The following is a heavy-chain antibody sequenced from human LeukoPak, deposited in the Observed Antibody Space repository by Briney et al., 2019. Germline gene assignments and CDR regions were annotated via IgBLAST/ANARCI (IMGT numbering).Heavy chain of an antibody. Sequence: SETLSLTCTVSGGSISNYYCSWIRQPPGKGLEWIAYIYNTGSTNCNPSLKSRVTISVDTSKNQFSLKLTSVTAADTAVYYCARHYFEITDSYPFDYWGQGTLVTVSS. CDR3: ARHYFEITDSYPFDY. CDR1: GGSISNYY. J-gene: IGHJ4*02. V-gene: IGHV4-59*01. D-gene: IGHD3-9*01. CDR2: IYNTGST.